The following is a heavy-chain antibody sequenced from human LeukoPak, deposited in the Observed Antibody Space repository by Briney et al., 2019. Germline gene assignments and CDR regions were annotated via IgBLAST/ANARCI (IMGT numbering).Heavy chain of an antibody. V-gene: IGHV4-39*07. CDR1: GGSISSSSYY. Sequence: KPSETLSLTCTVSGGSISSSSYYWGWIRQPPGKGLEWIGSIYYSGSTYYNPSLKSRVTISVDTSKNQFSLKLSSVTAADTAVYYCARGSFADEYFQHWGQGTLVTVSS. J-gene: IGHJ1*01. CDR3: ARGSFADEYFQH. CDR2: IYYSGST. D-gene: IGHD1-26*01.